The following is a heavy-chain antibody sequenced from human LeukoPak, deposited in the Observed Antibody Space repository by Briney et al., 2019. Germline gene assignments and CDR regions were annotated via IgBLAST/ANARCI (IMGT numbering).Heavy chain of an antibody. CDR3: TRASATYSRYLRGYSMDV. Sequence: PGGSLRLSCAASGFTFSGSAMHWVRQASGKGLEWVGRIRSKANSYATAYAASVKGRFTISRDDSKNTAYLQMHSLKTEDTAVYYCTRASATYSRYLRGYSMDVWGKGTTVPVSS. J-gene: IGHJ6*03. CDR2: IRSKANSYAT. D-gene: IGHD6-13*01. CDR1: GFTFSGSA. V-gene: IGHV3-73*01.